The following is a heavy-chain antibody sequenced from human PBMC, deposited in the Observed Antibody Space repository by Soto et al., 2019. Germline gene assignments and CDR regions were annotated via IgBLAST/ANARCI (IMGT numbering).Heavy chain of an antibody. CDR2: INSDGSST. V-gene: IGHV3-74*01. CDR1: GFTFSSYW. CDR3: ARARIAVAGYDY. D-gene: IGHD6-19*01. Sequence: PGGSLRLSCAASGFTFSSYWMHWVRQAPGKGLVWVSRINSDGSSTSYADSVKGRFTISRDNAKDTLYLQMNSLRAEDTAVYYCARARIAVAGYDYWGQGTLVTVSS. J-gene: IGHJ4*02.